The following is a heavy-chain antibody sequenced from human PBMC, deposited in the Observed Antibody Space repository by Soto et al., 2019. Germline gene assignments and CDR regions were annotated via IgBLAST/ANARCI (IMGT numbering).Heavy chain of an antibody. J-gene: IGHJ5*02. CDR2: IYYSGST. Sequence: PSETLSLTCTVSGGSIRSDGYYWSWIRQHPGKGLEWIGYIYYSGSTYHNPSLKSRVSISADTSNNQFSLKLTSVTAADTAVYYCAGGSSKSWFDPWGQGTLVTVSS. V-gene: IGHV4-31*03. CDR1: GGSIRSDGYY. CDR3: AGGSSKSWFDP. D-gene: IGHD6-6*01.